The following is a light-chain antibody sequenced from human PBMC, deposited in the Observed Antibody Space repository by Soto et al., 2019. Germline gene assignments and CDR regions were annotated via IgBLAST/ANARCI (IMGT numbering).Light chain of an antibody. V-gene: IGKV3-11*01. CDR2: DAS. CDR3: QQRYTWPLT. J-gene: IGKJ3*01. Sequence: EIVLTQSPTLSLSPGDRATLSCGASQSVSNYLAWYQQKPGQAPRLLIYDASNRATGIPARFSGSGSGTDFTLTISSLEPEDFAVYYCQQRYTWPLTFGPGTKVYFK. CDR1: QSVSNY.